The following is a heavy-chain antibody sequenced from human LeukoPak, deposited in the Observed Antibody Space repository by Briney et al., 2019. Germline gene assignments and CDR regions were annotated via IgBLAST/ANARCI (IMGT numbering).Heavy chain of an antibody. CDR2: IYTSGST. J-gene: IGHJ1*01. CDR3: AKYFASGSYYKLPH. Sequence: NPSETLSLTCTVSGGSISSYYWSWIRQPPGKGLEWIGYIYTSGSTNYNPSLKSRVTISVDTSKNQFSLKLSSVTAADTAVYYCAKYFASGSYYKLPHWGQGTLVTVSS. V-gene: IGHV4-4*09. CDR1: GGSISSYY. D-gene: IGHD3-10*01.